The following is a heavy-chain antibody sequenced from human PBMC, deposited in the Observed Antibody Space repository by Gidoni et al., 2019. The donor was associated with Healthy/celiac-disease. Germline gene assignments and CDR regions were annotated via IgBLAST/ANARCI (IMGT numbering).Heavy chain of an antibody. CDR1: GFTFSSYA. D-gene: IGHD3-3*01. V-gene: IGHV3-30*01. Sequence: QVQLVESGGGVVQPGRSLRLSCAASGFTFSSYAMHWVRQAPGKGLEGVAVISYDGSNKYYADSVKGRFTISRDNSKNTLYLQMNSLRAEDTAVYYCARNRGAYDFWSGYYTGDYYYYGMDVWGQGTTVTVSS. CDR2: ISYDGSNK. CDR3: ARNRGAYDFWSGYYTGDYYYYGMDV. J-gene: IGHJ6*02.